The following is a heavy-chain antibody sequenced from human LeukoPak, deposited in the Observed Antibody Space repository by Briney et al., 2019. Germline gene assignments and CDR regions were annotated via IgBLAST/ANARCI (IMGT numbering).Heavy chain of an antibody. CDR3: AKGGITMVRGVMGYMDV. D-gene: IGHD3-10*01. V-gene: IGHV3-33*06. Sequence: GALRLSCAASGFTFSSCGMHWVRQAPGKGLEWVAVIWYDGSNKYYADSVKGRFTISRDNSKNTLYLQMNSLRAEDTAVYYCAKGGITMVRGVMGYMDVWGKGTTVTVSS. J-gene: IGHJ6*03. CDR2: IWYDGSNK. CDR1: GFTFSSCG.